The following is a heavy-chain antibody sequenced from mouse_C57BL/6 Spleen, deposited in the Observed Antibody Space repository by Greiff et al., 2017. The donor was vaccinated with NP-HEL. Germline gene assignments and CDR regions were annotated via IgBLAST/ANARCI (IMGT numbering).Heavy chain of an antibody. D-gene: IGHD1-1*01. CDR3: ARLGSYYGSSYAMDY. V-gene: IGHV1-82*01. CDR1: GYAFSSSW. CDR2: IYPGDGDT. Sequence: VQLQQSGPELVKPGASVKISCKASGYAFSSSWMNWVKQRPGKGLEWIGRIYPGDGDTNYNGKFKGKATLTADKSSSTAYMQLSSLTSEDSAVYFCARLGSYYGSSYAMDYWGQGTSVTVSS. J-gene: IGHJ4*01.